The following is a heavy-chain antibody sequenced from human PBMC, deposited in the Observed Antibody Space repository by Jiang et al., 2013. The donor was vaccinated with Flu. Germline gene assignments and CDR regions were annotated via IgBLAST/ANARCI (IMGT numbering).Heavy chain of an antibody. CDR1: GGSIRSYY. Sequence: SGGSIRSYYWSWIRQPPGKGLEWIGYIYYSGSTNYNPSLKSRVTISVDTSKNQFSLKLSSVTAADTAVYYCARGGGDSYYDFWSGYYDLYYYYYMDVWGKGTTVTVSS. J-gene: IGHJ6*03. D-gene: IGHD3-3*01. V-gene: IGHV4-59*01. CDR3: ARGGGDSYYDFWSGYYDLYYYYYMDV. CDR2: IYYSGST.